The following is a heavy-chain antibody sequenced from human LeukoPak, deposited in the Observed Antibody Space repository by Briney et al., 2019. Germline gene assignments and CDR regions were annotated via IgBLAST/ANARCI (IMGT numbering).Heavy chain of an antibody. CDR3: ARGRGRSSSWYGLDY. CDR1: GYTFTSYD. CDR2: RNPNSGNT. Sequence: ASVKVSCKASGYTFTSYDINWVRHGTGQGLEWMGWRNPNSGNTGYAQKFQGRVNMTRTTSITTAYMELSSLRSEDTAVYYCARGRGRSSSWYGLDYWGQGTLVTVSS. D-gene: IGHD6-13*01. J-gene: IGHJ4*02. V-gene: IGHV1-8*01.